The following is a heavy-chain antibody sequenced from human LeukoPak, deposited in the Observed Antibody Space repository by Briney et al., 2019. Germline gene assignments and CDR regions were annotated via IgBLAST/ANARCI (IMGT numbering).Heavy chain of an antibody. D-gene: IGHD2-2*01. V-gene: IGHV3-23*01. CDR2: ISGSGGST. CDR3: AKDGLGYCSSTSGWGSDAFDI. CDR1: GFTFSSYA. Sequence: PGGSLRLSCAASGFTFSSYAMSWVRQAPGKGLEWVSAISGSGGSTYYADSVKGRFTISIDNSKNTLYLQMNSLRAEDTAVYYCAKDGLGYCSSTSGWGSDAFDIWGQGTMVTVSS. J-gene: IGHJ3*02.